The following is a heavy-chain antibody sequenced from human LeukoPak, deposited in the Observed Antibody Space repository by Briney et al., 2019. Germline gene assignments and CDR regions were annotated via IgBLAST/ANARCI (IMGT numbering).Heavy chain of an antibody. V-gene: IGHV4-4*02. J-gene: IGHJ4*02. D-gene: IGHD3-22*01. CDR1: GGSISSSNW. CDR3: ARDPPTYYYDSSGSS. CDR2: IYHSGST. Sequence: SETLSLTCAVSGGSISSSNWWSWVRQPPGKGLEWIGEIYHSGSTNYNPSLKSRVTISVDKSKNQFSLKLSSVTAADTAVYYCARDPPTYYYDSSGSSWGQGTLVTVSS.